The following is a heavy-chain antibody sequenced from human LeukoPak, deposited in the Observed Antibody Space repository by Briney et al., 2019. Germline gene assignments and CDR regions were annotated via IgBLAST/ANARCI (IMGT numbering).Heavy chain of an antibody. V-gene: IGHV3-21*04. Sequence: GGSLRLSCAASEFTFSTYSMNWVRQTPGKGLEWVSIISSSSDDIHYADSVKGRFTISRDNSKNTLYLQMDSLRAEDTAVYYCAKGYYYDSSGYCYADYWGQGTLVTVSS. J-gene: IGHJ4*02. CDR2: ISSSSDDI. D-gene: IGHD3-22*01. CDR3: AKGYYYDSSGYCYADY. CDR1: EFTFSTYS.